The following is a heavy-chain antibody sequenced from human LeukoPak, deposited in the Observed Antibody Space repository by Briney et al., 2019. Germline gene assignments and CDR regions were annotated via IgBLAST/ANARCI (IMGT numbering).Heavy chain of an antibody. Sequence: GGSLRLSCAASGFTFPTFWMAWVRQAPGKGLEWVAKIKEDGSEKDYADSVKGRFTIYRDNAKNSLHLQMNYLRAEDTAVYYCARMQMDTGYRPFDIWGQGTMVAVSS. J-gene: IGHJ3*02. CDR1: GFTFPTFW. CDR2: IKEDGSEK. V-gene: IGHV3-7*01. D-gene: IGHD5-24*01. CDR3: ARMQMDTGYRPFDI.